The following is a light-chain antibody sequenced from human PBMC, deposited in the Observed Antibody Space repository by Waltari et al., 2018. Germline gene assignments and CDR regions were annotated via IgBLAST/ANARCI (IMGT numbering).Light chain of an antibody. V-gene: IGKV4-1*01. CDR3: QQYYSRRT. CDR1: QSILYYSNDKNY. CDR2: WAS. J-gene: IGKJ1*01. Sequence: DIVMTQSPDSLAVSRGERATILFQSSQSILYYSNDKNYLAWYPQKPGQPPKLLIYWASTRESGVPDRFSGSGSGTDFTLTISSLQAEDVAVYYCQQYYSRRTFGQGTKVEIK.